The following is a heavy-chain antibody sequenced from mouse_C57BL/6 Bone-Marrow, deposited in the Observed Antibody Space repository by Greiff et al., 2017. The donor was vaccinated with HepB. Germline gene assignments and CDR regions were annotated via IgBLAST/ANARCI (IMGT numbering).Heavy chain of an antibody. CDR2: INPSSGYT. D-gene: IGHD1-1*01. J-gene: IGHJ1*03. Sequence: VQLKQSGAELARPGASVKMSCKASGYTFTSYTMHWVKQRPGQGLEWIGYINPSSGYTKYNQKFKDKATLTADKSSSTAYMQLSSLTSEDSAVYYCARGGDYYGSSHWYFDVWGTGTTVTVSS. CDR3: ARGGDYYGSSHWYFDV. V-gene: IGHV1-4*01. CDR1: GYTFTSYT.